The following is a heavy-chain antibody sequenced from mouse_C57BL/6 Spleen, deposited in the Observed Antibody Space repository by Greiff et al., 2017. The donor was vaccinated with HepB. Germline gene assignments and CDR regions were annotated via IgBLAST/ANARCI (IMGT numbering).Heavy chain of an antibody. J-gene: IGHJ1*03. CDR2: IDPSDSYT. CDR1: GYTFTSYW. CDR3: ARGDGNHWYFDV. D-gene: IGHD2-1*01. V-gene: IGHV1-69*01. Sequence: QVQLQQPGAELVMPGASVKLSCKASGYTFTSYWMHWVKQRPGQGLEWIGEIDPSDSYTNYNQKFKGKSTLTVDKSSSTAYMQLGSLTSEDSAVYYCARGDGNHWYFDVWGTGTTVTVSS.